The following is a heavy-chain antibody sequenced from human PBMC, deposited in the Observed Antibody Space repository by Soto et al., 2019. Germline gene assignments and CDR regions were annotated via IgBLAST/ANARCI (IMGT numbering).Heavy chain of an antibody. CDR2: ISSDGNNK. Sequence: QVQLVESGGGVVQPGGSLRLSCAASGFTFSGYPVHWVRQAPGKGLEWVAVISSDGNNKYYADSVKGRFTISRDNSKNTLDLQMNRLRAEDTAVYYCARDRGAAAASYYFDYWGQGTLVIVSS. CDR1: GFTFSGYP. V-gene: IGHV3-30-3*01. J-gene: IGHJ4*02. CDR3: ARDRGAAAASYYFDY. D-gene: IGHD6-13*01.